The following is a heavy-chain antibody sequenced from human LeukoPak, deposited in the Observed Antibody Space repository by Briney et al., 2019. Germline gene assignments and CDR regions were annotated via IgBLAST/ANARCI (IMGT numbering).Heavy chain of an antibody. CDR2: ISWNSGSI. V-gene: IGHV3-9*01. D-gene: IGHD1-7*01. J-gene: IGHJ3*02. Sequence: GGSLRLSCAASGFTFDDYAMHWVRQAPGKGLEWVSGISWNSGSIGYADSVKGRFTISRDNAKNSLYLQMNSLRAEGTAVYYCARDKTGTTKGNAFDIWGQGTMVTVSS. CDR3: ARDKTGTTKGNAFDI. CDR1: GFTFDDYA.